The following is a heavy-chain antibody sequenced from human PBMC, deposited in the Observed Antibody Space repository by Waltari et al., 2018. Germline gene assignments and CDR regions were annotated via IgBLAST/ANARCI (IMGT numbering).Heavy chain of an antibody. Sequence: QVQLVQSGAEVKKVGSSVKVSCKASGRTFSTHALSWVRQAPGHGLEWMGGIIPIFGTPSYAQVFQGRVTITADESTSTVYMEMSMLRSDDTAIYYCAGCRDSSGYLNCMDVWGQGTTVTVSS. CDR1: GRTFSTHA. V-gene: IGHV1-69*01. D-gene: IGHD3-22*01. CDR3: AGCRDSSGYLNCMDV. CDR2: IIPIFGTP. J-gene: IGHJ6*02.